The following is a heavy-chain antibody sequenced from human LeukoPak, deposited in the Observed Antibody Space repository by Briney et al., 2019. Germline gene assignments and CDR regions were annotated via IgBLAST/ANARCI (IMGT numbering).Heavy chain of an antibody. CDR2: IYTSGST. V-gene: IGHV4-4*07. CDR1: SGSISSYY. CDR3: ARDRYYYDSSARYFDY. J-gene: IGHJ4*02. D-gene: IGHD3-22*01. Sequence: PSETLSLTCTVSSGSISSYYWIWLRQPAGKGLEWIGRIYTSGSTNYSPSLKSRVTMSVDTSKNQLSLKLSSVTAADTAVYYCARDRYYYDSSARYFDYWGQGTLVTVSS.